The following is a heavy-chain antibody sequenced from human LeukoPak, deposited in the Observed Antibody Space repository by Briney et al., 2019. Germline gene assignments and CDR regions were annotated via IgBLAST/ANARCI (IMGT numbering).Heavy chain of an antibody. Sequence: GASVKVSCKASGGSFSRNAISWVQQAPGQGLEWMGRFIPMVGIATYAQKFQGRVTITEDRSTSTAYMELSSLTSEDTAVYYCARVQAVGVPVAIDAYYSYGMDVWGQGTAVSVSS. CDR2: FIPMVGIA. J-gene: IGHJ6*02. D-gene: IGHD2-2*02. V-gene: IGHV1-69*04. CDR3: ARVQAVGVPVAIDAYYSYGMDV. CDR1: GGSFSRNA.